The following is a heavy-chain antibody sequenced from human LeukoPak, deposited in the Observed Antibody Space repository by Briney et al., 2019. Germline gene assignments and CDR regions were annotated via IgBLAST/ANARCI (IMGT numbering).Heavy chain of an antibody. CDR1: GDSITSGNYY. V-gene: IGHV4-39*01. J-gene: IGHJ4*02. CDR2: ISYSGST. CDR3: RGYDSSGNWLFDY. D-gene: IGHD3-22*01. Sequence: PETLSLTCTVSGDSITSGNYYWAWVRQPPGKGLEWIGSISYSGSTYYNPPLKSRVTMSVDTSKNQFSLRLSSVTAADTALYYCRGYDSSGNWLFDYWGQGTLVTVSS.